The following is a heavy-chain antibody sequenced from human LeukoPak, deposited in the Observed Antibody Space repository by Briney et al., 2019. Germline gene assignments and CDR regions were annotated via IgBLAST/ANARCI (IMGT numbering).Heavy chain of an antibody. CDR1: GYTFTSYY. Sequence: SVKVSCKASGYTFTSYYMHWVRQAPGQGLEWMGRIIPILGIANYAQKFQGRVTITADKSTSTAYMELSSLRSEDTAVYYCARDALTTVVTYFDYWGQGTLVTVSS. CDR2: IIPILGIA. J-gene: IGHJ4*02. CDR3: ARDALTTVVTYFDY. V-gene: IGHV1-69*04. D-gene: IGHD4-23*01.